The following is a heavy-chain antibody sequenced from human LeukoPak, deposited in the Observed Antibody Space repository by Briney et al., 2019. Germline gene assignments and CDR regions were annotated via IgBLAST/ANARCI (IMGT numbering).Heavy chain of an antibody. Sequence: SETLSLTCTVSGGSISSGGYYWSWIRQHPGKGLEWIGYIYYSGSTYYNPSLKSRVTISVDTSKNQFSLKLSSVTAADTAVYYCARAVGSGSGDNWFDPWGQGTLVTVSS. CDR3: ARAVGSGSGDNWFDP. D-gene: IGHD3-10*01. V-gene: IGHV4-31*03. J-gene: IGHJ5*02. CDR1: GGSISSGGYY. CDR2: IYYSGST.